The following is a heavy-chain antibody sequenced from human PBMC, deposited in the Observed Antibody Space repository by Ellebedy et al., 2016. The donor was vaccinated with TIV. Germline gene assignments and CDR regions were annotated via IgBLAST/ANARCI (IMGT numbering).Heavy chain of an antibody. D-gene: IGHD3-3*01. CDR3: ARLPMYYDFWSGTDYYYMDV. Sequence: KVSXXGSGYSFTSYWIGWVRQMPGKGLEWMGIIYPGDSDTRYSPSFQGQVTISADKSISTAYLQWSSLKASDTAMYYCARLPMYYDFWSGTDYYYMDVWGKGTTVTVSS. J-gene: IGHJ6*03. CDR2: IYPGDSDT. CDR1: GYSFTSYW. V-gene: IGHV5-51*01.